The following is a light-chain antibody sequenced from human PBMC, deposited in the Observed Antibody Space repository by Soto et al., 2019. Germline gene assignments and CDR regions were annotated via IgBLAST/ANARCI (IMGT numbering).Light chain of an antibody. CDR1: QGIRSD. J-gene: IGKJ1*01. V-gene: IGKV1-6*01. CDR3: LQDYAYPLT. CDR2: AAS. Sequence: AIQMTQSPSSLSASVGDRVTITCRASQGIRSDLDWYQKKSGKAPKLLIYAASSLQIWVPSSFSGSGFGSAFTLTISSLPPEDFATYYCLQDYAYPLTFGQGTSVEI.